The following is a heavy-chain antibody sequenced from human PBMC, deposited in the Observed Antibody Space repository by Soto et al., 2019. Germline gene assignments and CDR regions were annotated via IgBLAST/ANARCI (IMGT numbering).Heavy chain of an antibody. D-gene: IGHD3-3*01. CDR1: GFTFGSYA. CDR2: ISGSGGST. Sequence: GGSLRLSCAASGFTFGSYAMSWVRQAPGKGLEWVSAISGSGGSTYYADSVKGRFTISRDNSKNTLYLQMNSLRAEDTAVYYCAKSPLWSGYSTFDYWGQGTLVTVSS. CDR3: AKSPLWSGYSTFDY. V-gene: IGHV3-23*01. J-gene: IGHJ4*02.